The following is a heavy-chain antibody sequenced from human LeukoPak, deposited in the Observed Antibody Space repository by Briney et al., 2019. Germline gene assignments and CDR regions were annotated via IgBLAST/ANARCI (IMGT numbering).Heavy chain of an antibody. D-gene: IGHD6-19*01. V-gene: IGHV3-23*01. Sequence: GGSLRLSCAASGFTFSGYAMSWVRQAPGKGLEWVSGISGSGGSTYYADSVKGRFTISRDNSKNTLYLQVNSLRAEDTAVYYCAKTGGIGISVAHWGQGILVTVSS. CDR3: AKTGGIGISVAH. CDR2: ISGSGGST. J-gene: IGHJ4*02. CDR1: GFTFSGYA.